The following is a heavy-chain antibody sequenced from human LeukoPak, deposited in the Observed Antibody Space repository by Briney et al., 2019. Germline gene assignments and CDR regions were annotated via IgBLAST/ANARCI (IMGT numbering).Heavy chain of an antibody. CDR1: GFTFSSYW. V-gene: IGHV3-74*01. D-gene: IGHD2-15*01. Sequence: GGSLRLSCAASGFTFSSYWMHWVRQAPGKGLVWVSRINSDGSSTSYADSVKGRFTISRDNAKNTLYLQMNSLRAEDTAVYYCAKGYCSGGSCPSAPFYFDYWGREPWSPSPQ. CDR2: INSDGSST. J-gene: IGHJ4*02. CDR3: AKGYCSGGSCPSAPFYFDY.